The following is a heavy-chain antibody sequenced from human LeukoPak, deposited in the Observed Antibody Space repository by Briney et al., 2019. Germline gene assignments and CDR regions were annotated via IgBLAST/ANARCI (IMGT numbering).Heavy chain of an antibody. D-gene: IGHD2-15*01. V-gene: IGHV1-2*06. CDR2: INPNSGGT. J-gene: IGHJ6*03. CDR1: GYTFTGYY. Sequence: ASVKVSCKASGYTFTGYYMHWVRQAPGQGLEWMGRINPNSGGTNYAQTFQGRVTMTRDTSISTAYMELSRLRSDDTAVYYCARATAPGYCSGGSCHYYYYMDVWGKGTTVTVSS. CDR3: ARATAPGYCSGGSCHYYYYMDV.